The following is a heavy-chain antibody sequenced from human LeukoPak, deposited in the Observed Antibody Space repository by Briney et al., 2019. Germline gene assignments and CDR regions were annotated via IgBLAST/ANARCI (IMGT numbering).Heavy chain of an antibody. J-gene: IGHJ4*02. D-gene: IGHD6-13*01. CDR2: IYYSGST. V-gene: IGHV4-59*04. CDR3: ARLTGIAAAGL. Sequence: SETLSLTCTVSGGSISSYYWSWIRQPPGKGLEWIGYIYYSGSTYYNPSLKSRVTISVDTSKNQFSLKLSSVTAADTAVYYCARLTGIAAAGLWGQGTLVTVSS. CDR1: GGSISSYY.